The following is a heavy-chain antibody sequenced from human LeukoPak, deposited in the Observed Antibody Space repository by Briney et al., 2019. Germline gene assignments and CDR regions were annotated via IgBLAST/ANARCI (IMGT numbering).Heavy chain of an antibody. CDR2: IWFDGSNK. D-gene: IGHD1-1*01. V-gene: IGHV3-33*01. Sequence: PGGSLRLSCAASGSIFSNDAMHWVRQAPGKGLEWVAFIWFDGSNKHYADSVKGRFTISRDNSEDTLYLQMNSLRAEDTAVYYCVRGPSGSGFAFDSWGQGALVTVSS. CDR3: VRGPSGSGFAFDS. CDR1: GSIFSNDA. J-gene: IGHJ4*02.